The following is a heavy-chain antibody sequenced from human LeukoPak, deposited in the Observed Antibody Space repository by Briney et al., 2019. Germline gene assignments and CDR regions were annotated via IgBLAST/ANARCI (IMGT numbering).Heavy chain of an antibody. CDR1: GGSISSGSYY. CDR3: ALSKSIGQTFDI. CDR2: IYTSGST. Sequence: SETLSLTCTVSGGSISSGSYYWSWIRQPAGKGLEWIGRIYTSGSTNYNPSLKSRVTISVDTSKNQFSLKLSSVTAADTAVYYCALSKSIGQTFDIWGQGTRVTVSS. V-gene: IGHV4-61*02. D-gene: IGHD2/OR15-2a*01. J-gene: IGHJ3*02.